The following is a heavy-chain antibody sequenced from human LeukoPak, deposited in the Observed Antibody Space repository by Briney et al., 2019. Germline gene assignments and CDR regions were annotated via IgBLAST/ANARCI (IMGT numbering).Heavy chain of an antibody. J-gene: IGHJ6*03. V-gene: IGHV3-21*01. Sequence: GGSLRLSCAASGFTFSSYSMNWVRQAPGKGLEWVSSISSSSSYIYYADSVKGRFTISRDNAKNSLYLQMNSLRAEDTAVYYCARHGVLLWFGELQRYYYYYMDVWGKGTTVTISS. D-gene: IGHD3-10*01. CDR3: ARHGVLLWFGELQRYYYYYMDV. CDR1: GFTFSSYS. CDR2: ISSSSSYI.